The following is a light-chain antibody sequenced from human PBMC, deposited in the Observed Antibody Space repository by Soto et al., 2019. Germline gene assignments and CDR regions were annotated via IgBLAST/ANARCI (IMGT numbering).Light chain of an antibody. V-gene: IGKV1-5*03. CDR1: HSIIMW. Sequence: SQMTQSPSTLASSVGDRVTINXRASHSIIMWLSWYQQKPGXAPKXXXYKXSTLKRGGPSRLSGSGSGTDFTLPINSLHPEDIATYYCQQTNSVPRTFGQGTKVDIK. CDR3: QQTNSVPRT. CDR2: KXS. J-gene: IGKJ1*01.